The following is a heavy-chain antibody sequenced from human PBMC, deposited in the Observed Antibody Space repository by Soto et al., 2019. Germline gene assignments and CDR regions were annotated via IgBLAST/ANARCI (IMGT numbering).Heavy chain of an antibody. J-gene: IGHJ4*02. CDR3: ARGPAWGHEDIVVVPAAKGPNDY. V-gene: IGHV4-34*01. D-gene: IGHD2-2*01. Sequence: SQTCPTLGSSICWCYLRLVSARNKPGLEWMGEINHSGSINYNPSLKSRVTISVDTSKNQFSLKLRSVTAADTAVYYCARGPAWGHEDIVVVPAAKGPNDYWRQGTRVNVSP. CDR1: GSSICWCY. CDR2: INHSGSI.